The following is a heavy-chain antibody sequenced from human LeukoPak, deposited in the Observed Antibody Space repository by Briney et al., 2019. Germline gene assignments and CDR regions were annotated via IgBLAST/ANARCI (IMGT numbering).Heavy chain of an antibody. Sequence: GGSLRLSCAASGFTFSSYAMSWVRQAPGKGVDWVSAISGSGGSTYYADSVKGRFTISRDNSKNTLYLQMNSLRAEDTAVYYCAKTDADWLVHDYWGQGTLVTVSS. J-gene: IGHJ4*02. CDR3: AKTDADWLVHDY. D-gene: IGHD6-19*01. CDR1: GFTFSSYA. V-gene: IGHV3-23*01. CDR2: ISGSGGST.